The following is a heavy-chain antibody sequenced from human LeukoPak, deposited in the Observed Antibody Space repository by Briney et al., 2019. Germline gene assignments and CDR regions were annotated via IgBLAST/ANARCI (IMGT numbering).Heavy chain of an antibody. Sequence: PGRSLRLSCTASGFTFCDYAMSWVRQAPGKGGEGVGFIRSKAYGGTTEYAASVKGRFTISRDDSKSIAYLHMNSLKTEDTAVYYCTVSSGYYYFDYWGQGTLVTVSS. V-gene: IGHV3-49*04. CDR2: IRSKAYGGTT. D-gene: IGHD3-22*01. CDR3: TVSSGYYYFDY. J-gene: IGHJ4*02. CDR1: GFTFCDYA.